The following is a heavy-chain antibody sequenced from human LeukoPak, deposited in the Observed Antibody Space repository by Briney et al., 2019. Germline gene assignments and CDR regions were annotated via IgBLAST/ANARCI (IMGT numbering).Heavy chain of an antibody. Sequence: GGSLRLSCAASGFTFSSYWMSWVRQAPGKGLEWVANIKQDGSEKYYVDSVKGRFTTSRDNAKNSLYLQMNSLRAEDTAVYYCARDFIGSSPYYFDYWGQGTLVTVSS. J-gene: IGHJ4*02. CDR2: IKQDGSEK. V-gene: IGHV3-7*01. CDR1: GFTFSSYW. CDR3: ARDFIGSSPYYFDY. D-gene: IGHD3-10*01.